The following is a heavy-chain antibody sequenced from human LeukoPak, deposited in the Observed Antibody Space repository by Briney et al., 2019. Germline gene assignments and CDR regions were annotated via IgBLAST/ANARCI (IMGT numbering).Heavy chain of an antibody. D-gene: IGHD3-3*01. Sequence: GGSLRLSCAASGFTFNTYSMSWVRLAPGKGLEWLSYVDRGSTTIYYADSVEGRVTISRDNAKNSLYLQMSSLRAEDTAVYYCARVSHAFWSGSPFYSDSWGQGTLVTVSS. CDR2: VDRGSTTI. V-gene: IGHV3-48*04. J-gene: IGHJ4*02. CDR3: ARVSHAFWSGSPFYSDS. CDR1: GFTFNTYS.